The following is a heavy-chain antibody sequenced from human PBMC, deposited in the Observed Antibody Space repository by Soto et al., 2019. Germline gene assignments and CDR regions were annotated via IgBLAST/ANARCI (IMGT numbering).Heavy chain of an antibody. CDR3: ARHPPQIAAAPLGGLTP. J-gene: IGHJ5*02. V-gene: IGHV4-39*01. Sequence: SETLSLTCTVSCGSISSSSYYWGWIRQPPGKGLEWIGSIYYSGSTYYNPSLKSRVTISVDTSKNQFSLKLSSVTAADTAVYYCARHPPQIAAAPLGGLTPWGQGTLVTVSS. D-gene: IGHD6-13*01. CDR2: IYYSGST. CDR1: CGSISSSSYY.